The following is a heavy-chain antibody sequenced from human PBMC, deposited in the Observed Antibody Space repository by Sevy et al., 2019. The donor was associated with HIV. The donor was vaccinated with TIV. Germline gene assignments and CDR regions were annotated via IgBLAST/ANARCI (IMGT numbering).Heavy chain of an antibody. Sequence: GGSLRLSCAASGFTFSSYAMHWVRQAPGKGLEWVAVISYDGSNKYYANSVKGRFTISRDNSKNTLYLQMNSLRAEDTAVYYCARDLFKKSYYYGSGSPRGGMDVWGQGTTVTVSS. J-gene: IGHJ6*02. CDR3: ARDLFKKSYYYGSGSPRGGMDV. V-gene: IGHV3-30-3*01. D-gene: IGHD3-10*01. CDR2: ISYDGSNK. CDR1: GFTFSSYA.